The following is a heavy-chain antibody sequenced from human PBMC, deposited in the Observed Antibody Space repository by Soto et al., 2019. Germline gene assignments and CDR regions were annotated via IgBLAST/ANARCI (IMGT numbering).Heavy chain of an antibody. Sequence: KFQGRVTITRDTSASTAYMELSSLRSEDTAMYYCARDLSGTYYYYGMDAWGQGTTVTVSS. J-gene: IGHJ6*02. D-gene: IGHD1-26*01. CDR3: ARDLSGTYYYYGMDA. V-gene: IGHV1-3*01.